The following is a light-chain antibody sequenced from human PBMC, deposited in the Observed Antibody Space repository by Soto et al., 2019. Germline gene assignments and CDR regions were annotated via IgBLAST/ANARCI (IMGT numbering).Light chain of an antibody. CDR1: QRISSY. CDR2: AAS. Sequence: DIQMTQSPSYLSASVGDRVTITCRASQRISSYLNWYQQKPGKAPKLLFSAASSLRSGIPSRFSGNGYATDFSVTISSLQTEDVATYYCQKNYSTPVTFVQGTKLEIK. CDR3: QKNYSTPVT. V-gene: IGKV1-39*01. J-gene: IGKJ2*01.